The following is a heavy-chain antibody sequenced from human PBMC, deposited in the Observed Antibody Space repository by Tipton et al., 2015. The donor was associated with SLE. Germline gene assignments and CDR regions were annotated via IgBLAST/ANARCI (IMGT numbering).Heavy chain of an antibody. J-gene: IGHJ5*02. Sequence: SLRLSCAASGFTFSTYAMHWVRQSPGKGLEWVAVISYDGSNKYYADSVKGRFTISRDNSKNTLYLQMNSLRAEDTAVYYCAKDGELRGYNWFDPWGQGTLVTVSS. V-gene: IGHV3-30*04. CDR1: GFTFSTYA. CDR2: ISYDGSNK. CDR3: AKDGELRGYNWFDP. D-gene: IGHD4-23*01.